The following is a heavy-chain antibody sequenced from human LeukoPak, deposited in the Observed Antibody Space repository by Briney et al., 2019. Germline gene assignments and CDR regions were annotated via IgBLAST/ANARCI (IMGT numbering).Heavy chain of an antibody. J-gene: IGHJ6*03. V-gene: IGHV4-39*01. CDR2: IYYSAST. CDR3: ASQRQWFGEYYMYF. Sequence: SETLSLTCTVSGGSISGSSYYWSWLRQPPGKGLEWIGSIYYSASTYYNPSLKSRVTVSVDTSKNQFSLKLSFVTVADAAVYYCASQRQWFGEYYMYFWGKGTTVTVSS. D-gene: IGHD3-10*01. CDR1: GGSISGSSYY.